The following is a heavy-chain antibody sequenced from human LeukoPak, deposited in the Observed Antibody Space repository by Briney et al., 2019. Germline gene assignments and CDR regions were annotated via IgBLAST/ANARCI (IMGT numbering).Heavy chain of an antibody. J-gene: IGHJ4*02. D-gene: IGHD1-26*01. Sequence: PGGSLRLSCAASGFTFSSHAMHWVRQAPGKGLEWVAVISYDGTNKDYADSVKGRFTISRDNSKNTLYLQMNSLRAEDTAVYYCARDLSGSYTCDYWGQGTLVIVSS. CDR1: GFTFSSHA. CDR3: ARDLSGSYTCDY. CDR2: ISYDGTNK. V-gene: IGHV3-30-3*01.